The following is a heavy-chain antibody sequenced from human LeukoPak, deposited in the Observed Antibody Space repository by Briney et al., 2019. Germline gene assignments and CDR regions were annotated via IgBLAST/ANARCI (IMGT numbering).Heavy chain of an antibody. D-gene: IGHD3-10*01. CDR3: ARALGVGFAEDVYYFDF. CDR1: GYTLTDYY. V-gene: IGHV1-2*06. J-gene: IGHJ4*02. CDR2: INPNSGGT. Sequence: ASVKVSCKASGYTLTDYYIHWVRQAPGQGLEWMGRINPNSGGTNYAQKFRGRVTMTRDTPINTVYLKLTSLRSTDTALYYCARALGVGFAEDVYYFDFWGQGSLVTVSS.